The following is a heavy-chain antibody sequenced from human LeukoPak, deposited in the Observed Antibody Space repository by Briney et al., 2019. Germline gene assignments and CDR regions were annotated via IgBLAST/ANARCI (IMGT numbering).Heavy chain of an antibody. J-gene: IGHJ4*02. V-gene: IGHV1-18*01. Sequence: GASVKVSCKASGYTFTSYGISWVRQAPGQGLEWMGWISAYNGNTDYAQKLQGQVTISADKSISTAYLQWSSLKASDTAMYYCAREWGSPPTHVDYWGQGTLVTVSS. D-gene: IGHD7-27*01. CDR2: ISAYNGNT. CDR1: GYTFTSYG. CDR3: AREWGSPPTHVDY.